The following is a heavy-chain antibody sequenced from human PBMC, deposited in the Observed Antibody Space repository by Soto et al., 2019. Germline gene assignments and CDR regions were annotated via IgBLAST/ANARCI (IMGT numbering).Heavy chain of an antibody. CDR2: ISPYNDYT. D-gene: IGHD3-16*01. CDR3: ARGGYYDNSWGKLSHYGLDV. Sequence: QVQLAQSANEVKKPGASVRVSCKAAGYTFIRYGIAWVRQAPGQGLEWMGWISPYNDYTVYAQKSQGRVSMTAATSMRTVYMNLRGLKSDDTAVYYCARGGYYDNSWGKLSHYGLDVWGQGTSVSVSS. J-gene: IGHJ6*02. CDR1: GYTFIRYG. V-gene: IGHV1-18*01.